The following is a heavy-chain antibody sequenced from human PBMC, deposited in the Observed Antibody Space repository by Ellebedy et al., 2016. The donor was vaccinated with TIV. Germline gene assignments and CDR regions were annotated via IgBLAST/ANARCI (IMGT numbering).Heavy chain of an antibody. V-gene: IGHV3-30-3*01. CDR1: GFTFSSYA. D-gene: IGHD6-19*01. J-gene: IGHJ3*02. CDR2: ISYDGSNK. Sequence: PGGSLRLSCAASGFTFSSYAMHWVRQAPGKGLEWVAVISYDGSNKYYADSVKGRFTISRDNSKNTLYLQMNSLRAEDTAVYYCARQGIAVAGPRSGAFDIWGQGTMVTVSS. CDR3: ARQGIAVAGPRSGAFDI.